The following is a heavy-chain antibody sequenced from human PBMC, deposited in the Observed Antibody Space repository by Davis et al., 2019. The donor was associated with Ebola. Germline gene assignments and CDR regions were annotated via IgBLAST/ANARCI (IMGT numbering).Heavy chain of an antibody. CDR1: GFTVTHSF. J-gene: IGHJ6*02. Sequence: PGGSLRLSCAASGFTVTHSFMNWVRQAPGKGLEWVSLIYPDGSSYYADSVKGRFTISRDNSRSTFYLQMSSLRADDTAVYYCARERASLVQGRFQAGHGMDVWGHGTTVSVSS. CDR2: IYPDGSS. CDR3: ARERASLVQGRFQAGHGMDV. V-gene: IGHV3-53*01. D-gene: IGHD3-10*01.